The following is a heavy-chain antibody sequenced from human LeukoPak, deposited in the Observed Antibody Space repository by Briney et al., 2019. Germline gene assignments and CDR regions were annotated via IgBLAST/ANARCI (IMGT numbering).Heavy chain of an antibody. J-gene: IGHJ4*02. CDR3: ASSWGTAAPFDY. D-gene: IGHD6-13*01. V-gene: IGHV3-30*03. Sequence: GGSLRLSCAASGLTFSSYGMHWVRQAPGKGLEWVAVISYNGSNKYYADSVKGRFTISRDNSKNTLYLQMNSLRAEDTAVYYCASSWGTAAPFDYWGQGTLVT. CDR2: ISYNGSNK. CDR1: GLTFSSYG.